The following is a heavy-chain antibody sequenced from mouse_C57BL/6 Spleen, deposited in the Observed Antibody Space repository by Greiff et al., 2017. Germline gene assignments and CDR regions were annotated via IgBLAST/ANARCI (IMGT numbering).Heavy chain of an antibody. CDR3: ARSDGDIDY. V-gene: IGHV1-50*01. J-gene: IGHJ2*01. CDR1: GYTFTSYW. CDR2: IDPSDSYT. D-gene: IGHD3-3*01. Sequence: QVQLQQPGAELVKPGASVTLSCKASGYTFTSYWMQWVKQRPGQGLEWIGEIDPSDSYTNYNPKFKGKATLTVDTSASTAYMQLSSLTSEDSAVYYCARSDGDIDYWGQGTTRTVSS.